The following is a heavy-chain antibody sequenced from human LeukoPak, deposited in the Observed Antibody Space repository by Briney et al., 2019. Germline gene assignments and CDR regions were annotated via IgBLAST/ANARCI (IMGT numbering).Heavy chain of an antibody. V-gene: IGHV4-59*01. Sequence: SETLSLTCTVSGGSINSYYWSWIRQPPGKGLEWIGYIYYSGITKFNPSLMSRVTISIDTSKNQFSLKLNFVTAADTAVYYCARSSHLWGPGTLVIVSS. CDR3: ARSSHL. D-gene: IGHD3-10*01. CDR2: IYYSGIT. J-gene: IGHJ5*02. CDR1: GGSINSYY.